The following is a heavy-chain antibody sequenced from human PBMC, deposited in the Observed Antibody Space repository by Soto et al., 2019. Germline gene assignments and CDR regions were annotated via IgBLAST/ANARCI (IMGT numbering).Heavy chain of an antibody. V-gene: IGHV2-5*02. CDR1: GFSLSTDDVG. Sequence: SGPYAGEPTQTLTLTCTFSGFSLSTDDVGVGWIRQPPGKALDWLAVIYWDDDKRYSPSLKSRLTVTKDTSKNQVLLTMTNMDPVDTATYFCARSKYSISSFDYWGQGALVTVSS. CDR2: IYWDDDK. D-gene: IGHD6-6*01. J-gene: IGHJ4*02. CDR3: ARSKYSISSFDY.